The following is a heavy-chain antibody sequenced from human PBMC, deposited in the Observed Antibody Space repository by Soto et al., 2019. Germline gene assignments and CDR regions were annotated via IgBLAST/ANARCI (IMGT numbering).Heavy chain of an antibody. V-gene: IGHV3-23*01. CDR3: ARERNTGYDYSYYYGMDV. J-gene: IGHJ6*02. D-gene: IGHD5-18*01. CDR2: ISGSGGST. Sequence: PGGSLRLSCAASGFTFSSYAMSWVRQAPGKGLEWVSAISGSGGSTYYADSVKGRFTISRDNSKNTLYLQMNSLRAEDTAVYYCARERNTGYDYSYYYGMDVWGRGTTVTVSS. CDR1: GFTFSSYA.